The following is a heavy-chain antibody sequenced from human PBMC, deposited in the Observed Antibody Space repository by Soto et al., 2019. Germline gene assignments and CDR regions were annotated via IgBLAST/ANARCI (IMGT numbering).Heavy chain of an antibody. D-gene: IGHD1-1*01. CDR1: GFTFSSYS. CDR2: ISSSSSTI. V-gene: IGHV3-48*02. CDR3: ARAQLERRANYGMDV. Sequence: GGSLRLSCAASGFTFSSYSMNWVRQAPGKGLEWASYISSSSSTIYYADSVKGRFTISRDNAKNSLYLQMNSLRDEDTAVYYCARAQLERRANYGMDVWGQGTTVTVSS. J-gene: IGHJ6*02.